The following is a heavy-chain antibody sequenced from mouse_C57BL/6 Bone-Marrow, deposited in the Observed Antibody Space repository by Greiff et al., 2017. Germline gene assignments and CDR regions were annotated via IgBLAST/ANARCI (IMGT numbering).Heavy chain of an antibody. Sequence: QVQLQQPGAELVLPGASVKLSCKASGYTFTSYWMHWVKQRPGQGLGRSGEIDPSDSYTNYNQKFKGKSTLTVDKSSSTAYMQLNSLTSEDSAVYYCARNDYDSYWYFDDWGTGATVTDAS. D-gene: IGHD2-4*01. V-gene: IGHV1-69*01. CDR3: ARNDYDSYWYFDD. CDR2: IDPSDSYT. CDR1: GYTFTSYW. J-gene: IGHJ1*03.